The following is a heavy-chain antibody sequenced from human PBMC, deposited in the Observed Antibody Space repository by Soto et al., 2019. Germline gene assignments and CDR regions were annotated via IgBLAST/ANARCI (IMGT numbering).Heavy chain of an antibody. CDR2: ISSSGSTI. D-gene: IGHD5-18*01. J-gene: IGHJ6*02. V-gene: IGHV3-48*03. Sequence: GGSLRLSCAASGFTFSSYEMNWVRQAPGKGLEWVSYISSSGSTIYYADSVKGRFTISRDNAKNSLYLQMNSLRAEDTAVYYCASGGGYRPYYYSGMDVWGQGTTVTVSS. CDR3: ASGGGYRPYYYSGMDV. CDR1: GFTFSSYE.